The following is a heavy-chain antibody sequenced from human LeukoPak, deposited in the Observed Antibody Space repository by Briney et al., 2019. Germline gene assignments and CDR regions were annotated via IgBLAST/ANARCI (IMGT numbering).Heavy chain of an antibody. CDR1: GGSISSYY. V-gene: IGHV4-59*01. J-gene: IGHJ5*02. CDR2: IYYTGST. CDR3: AGALGGYDRWFDP. D-gene: IGHD5-12*01. Sequence: PSETLSLTCTVSGGSISSYYWSWIRQPPGKGLEWIGCIYYTGSTNYNPSLKSRVTISVDTSKNQFSLKLSSVTAADTAVYYCAGALGGYDRWFDPWGRGTLVTVSS.